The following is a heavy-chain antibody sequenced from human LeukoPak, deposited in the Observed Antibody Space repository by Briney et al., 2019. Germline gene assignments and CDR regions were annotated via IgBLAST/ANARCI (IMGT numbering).Heavy chain of an antibody. CDR2: IYSGGST. CDR1: GFTVSSNY. Sequence: GGSLRLSCAASGFTVSSNYMSWVRQAPGKGLEWVSVIYSGGSTYYADSVKGRFTISRDNSKNTLYLQMNSLRAEDTAVYYCARKPYYYYYMDVWGKGTTVTISS. J-gene: IGHJ6*03. V-gene: IGHV3-53*01. CDR3: ARKPYYYYYMDV.